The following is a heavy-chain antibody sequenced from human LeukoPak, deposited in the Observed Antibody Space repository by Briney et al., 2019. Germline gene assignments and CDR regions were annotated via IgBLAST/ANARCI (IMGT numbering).Heavy chain of an antibody. Sequence: ASVKVSCKASGYTFTDYYIHWVRQAPGQGLEWMGWINPNGGGTNYAGKFQGRVTMTSDTSISTAYMDLSRLRSDDTAVYYCARRYTDSSEGFDYWGQGTLVTVSS. D-gene: IGHD6-6*01. CDR3: ARRYTDSSEGFDY. CDR2: INPNGGGT. CDR1: GYTFTDYY. V-gene: IGHV1-2*02. J-gene: IGHJ4*02.